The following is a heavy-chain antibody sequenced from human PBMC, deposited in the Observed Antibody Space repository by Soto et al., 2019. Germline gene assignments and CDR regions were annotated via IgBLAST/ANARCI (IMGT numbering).Heavy chain of an antibody. D-gene: IGHD2-2*01. Sequence: PSETPSLTCTVSGGSISSGGYYWSWIRQHPGKGLEWIGYIYYSGSTYYNPSLKSRVTISVDTSKNQLSLKLNSLTAADTAVYYCARGERGRCIRSSCSNCFDPWGQGTLVTVSS. V-gene: IGHV4-31*03. CDR1: GGSISSGGYY. CDR2: IYYSGST. CDR3: ARGERGRCIRSSCSNCFDP. J-gene: IGHJ5*02.